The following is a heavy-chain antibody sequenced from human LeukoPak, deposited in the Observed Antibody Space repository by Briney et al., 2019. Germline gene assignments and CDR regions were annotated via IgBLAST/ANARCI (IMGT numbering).Heavy chain of an antibody. CDR2: IYYSGST. D-gene: IGHD1-26*01. V-gene: IGHV4-39*07. J-gene: IGHJ3*02. CDR1: GGSISRSRDY. Sequence: SETLSLTCTVSGGSISRSRDYWGWIRQPPGKGLEWIGSIYYSGSTYYNPSLKSRVTISGDTSKNRFSLKLSSVTAADTAVYYCARDPRYYAARYAFDIWGQGTMVTVSS. CDR3: ARDPRYYAARYAFDI.